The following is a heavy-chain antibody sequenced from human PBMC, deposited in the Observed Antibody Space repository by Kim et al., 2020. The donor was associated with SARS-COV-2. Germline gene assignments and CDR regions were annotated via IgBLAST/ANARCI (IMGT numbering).Heavy chain of an antibody. V-gene: IGHV3-30*03. D-gene: IGHD6-19*01. J-gene: IGHJ5*02. CDR1: GFTFSSYG. CDR3: AIIAVAGTEWFDP. Sequence: GGSLRLSCAASGFTFSSYGMHWVRQAPGKGLEWVAVISYDGSNKYYADSVKGRFTISRDNSKNTLYLQMNSLRAEDTAVYYCAIIAVAGTEWFDPWGQGTLVTVSS. CDR2: ISYDGSNK.